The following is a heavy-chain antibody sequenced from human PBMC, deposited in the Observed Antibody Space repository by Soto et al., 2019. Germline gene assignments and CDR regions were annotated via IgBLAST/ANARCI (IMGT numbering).Heavy chain of an antibody. CDR3: AKSPVAGTGRFFDY. CDR2: ISGSGGST. J-gene: IGHJ4*02. D-gene: IGHD6-19*01. Sequence: GGSLRLSCAAFGFTFSSYAMSWVRQAPGKGLEWVSAISGSGGSTYYADSVKGRFTISRDNSKNTLYLQMNSLRAEDTAVYYCAKSPVAGTGRFFDYWGQGTLVTVSS. V-gene: IGHV3-23*01. CDR1: GFTFSSYA.